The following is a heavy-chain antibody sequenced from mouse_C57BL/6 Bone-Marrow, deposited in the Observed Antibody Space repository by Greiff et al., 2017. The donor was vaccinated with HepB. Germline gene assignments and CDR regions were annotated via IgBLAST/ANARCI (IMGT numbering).Heavy chain of an antibody. J-gene: IGHJ2*01. CDR3: ARGGNWDLDY. CDR2: IDPSDSYT. D-gene: IGHD4-1*01. V-gene: IGHV1-50*01. CDR1: GYTFTSYW. Sequence: VQLQQPGAELVKPGASVKLSCMASGYTFTSYWMQWVKQRPGQGLEWIGEIDPSDSYTNYNQKFKGKATLTVDTSSSTAYMQLSSLTSEDSAVYYCARGGNWDLDYWGQGTTLTVSS.